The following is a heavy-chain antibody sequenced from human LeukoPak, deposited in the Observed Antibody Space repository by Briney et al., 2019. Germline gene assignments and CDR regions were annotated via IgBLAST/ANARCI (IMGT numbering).Heavy chain of an antibody. CDR3: ARDAQWELRAFDV. CDR2: IIPIFDRP. J-gene: IGHJ3*01. V-gene: IGHV1-69*06. CDR1: GGRFKIYG. D-gene: IGHD1-26*01. Sequence: GASVKVSCKTIGGRFKIYGFSWGRQAPGQGVEWMGGIIPIFDRPNYAQKFEGRVTITADKSTHTTYMEISSLTSDDTAVYYCARDAQWELRAFDVWGRGTMVIVSS.